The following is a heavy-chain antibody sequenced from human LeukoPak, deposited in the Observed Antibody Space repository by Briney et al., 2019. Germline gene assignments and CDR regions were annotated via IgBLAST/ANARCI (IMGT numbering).Heavy chain of an antibody. D-gene: IGHD6-13*01. V-gene: IGHV1-46*01. CDR2: INPSGGST. J-gene: IGHJ3*02. CDR1: GYTLTSYY. Sequence: ASVKVSCKASGYTLTSYYMHWVRQAPGQGLEWMGIINPSGGSTSYAQKFQGRVTMTRDTSTSTVYMELSSLRSEDTAVYYCARGGGIAAAGTRAFDIWAKGQWSPSLQ. CDR3: ARGGGIAAAGTRAFDI.